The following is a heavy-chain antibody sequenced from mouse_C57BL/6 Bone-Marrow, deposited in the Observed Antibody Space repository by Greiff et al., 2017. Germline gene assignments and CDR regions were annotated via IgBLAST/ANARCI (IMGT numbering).Heavy chain of an antibody. J-gene: IGHJ1*03. CDR2: IYPRSGNT. D-gene: IGHD1-1*01. CDR1: GYTFTSYG. V-gene: IGHV1-81*01. CDR3: ARLYYYGRDWYFDV. Sequence: QVQLKESGAELARPGASVKLSCKASGYTFTSYGISWVKQSTGQGLEWIGEIYPRSGNTYYNEKFKGKATLTADKSSSTAYMELRSLTSEDSAVYFCARLYYYGRDWYFDVWGTGTTVTVSA.